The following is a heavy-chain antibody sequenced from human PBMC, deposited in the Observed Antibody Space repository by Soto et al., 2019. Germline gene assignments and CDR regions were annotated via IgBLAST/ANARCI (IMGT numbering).Heavy chain of an antibody. CDR2: ISGSGGST. CDR1: GFTFSSYA. Sequence: GGSLRLSCAASGFTFSSYAMSWVRQAPGKGLEWVSAISGSGGSTYYADSVKDRFTISRDNSKNTLYLQMNSLRAEDTAVYYCARPYSSSSVGYYYYGMDVWGQGTTVTVSS. CDR3: ARPYSSSSVGYYYYGMDV. J-gene: IGHJ6*02. D-gene: IGHD6-6*01. V-gene: IGHV3-23*01.